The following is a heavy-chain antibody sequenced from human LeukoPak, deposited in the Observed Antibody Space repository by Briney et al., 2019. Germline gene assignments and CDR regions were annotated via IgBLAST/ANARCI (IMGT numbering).Heavy chain of an antibody. CDR2: IHGDRSDI. J-gene: IGHJ4*02. CDR3: AGGFGHNWSPFEN. CDR1: VFRFSKWW. D-gene: IGHD1-1*01. Sequence: GVSLRLSCATSVFRFSKWWMQGLGQAPGKGGVGVSRIHGDRSDIRYADFVKGRFTISRDNAKNTLSLQIDSLTDDDTALYFCAGGFGHNWSPFENWGQGTLVTVSS. V-gene: IGHV3-74*01.